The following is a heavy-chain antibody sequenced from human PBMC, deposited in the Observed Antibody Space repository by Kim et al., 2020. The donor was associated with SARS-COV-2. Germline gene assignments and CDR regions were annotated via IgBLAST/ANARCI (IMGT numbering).Heavy chain of an antibody. CDR1: GFTFSNAW. D-gene: IGHD4-17*01. CDR2: IKSKTDGGTT. Sequence: GGSLRLSCAASGFTFSNAWMSWVRQAPGKGLEWVGRIKSKTDGGTTDYAAPVKGRFTISRDDSKNTLYLQMNSLKTEDTAVYYCNTEDGDYVSPSAQFDYWGQGTLVTVSS. J-gene: IGHJ4*02. CDR3: NTEDGDYVSPSAQFDY. V-gene: IGHV3-15*01.